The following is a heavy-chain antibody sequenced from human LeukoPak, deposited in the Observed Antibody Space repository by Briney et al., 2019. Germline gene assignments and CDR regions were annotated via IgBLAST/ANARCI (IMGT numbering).Heavy chain of an antibody. CDR1: GFTFSSYA. CDR3: ARGFGNYDYVWGSYRPDAFDI. Sequence: QPGGSLRLSCAASGFTFSSYAMSWVRQAPGKGLEWVSAISGSGGSTCYADSVKGRFTISRDNSKNTLYLQMNSLRAEDTALYYCARGFGNYDYVWGSYRPDAFDIWGQGTMVTVSS. J-gene: IGHJ3*02. D-gene: IGHD3-16*02. CDR2: ISGSGGST. V-gene: IGHV3-23*01.